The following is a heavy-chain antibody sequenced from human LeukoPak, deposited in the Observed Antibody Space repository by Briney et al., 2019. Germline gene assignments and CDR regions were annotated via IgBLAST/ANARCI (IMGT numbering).Heavy chain of an antibody. CDR3: ARGIGSSSWPLAL. V-gene: IGHV3-21*01. CDR1: GFTFSSYS. J-gene: IGHJ4*02. Sequence: PGGSLRLSCAASGFTFSSYSMNWVRQAPGKGLEWVSSISSSSSYIYYADSVKGRFTISRDNAKNSLYLQMNSLRAENTAVYYCARGIGSSSWPLALWGQGTLVIVSS. D-gene: IGHD6-13*01. CDR2: ISSSSSYI.